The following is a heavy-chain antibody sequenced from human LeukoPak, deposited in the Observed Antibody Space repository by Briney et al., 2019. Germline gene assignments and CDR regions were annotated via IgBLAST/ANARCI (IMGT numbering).Heavy chain of an antibody. D-gene: IGHD6-13*01. CDR3: AREPIAAAGPFDY. J-gene: IGHJ4*02. CDR2: ISSSSSTI. V-gene: IGHV3-48*01. CDR1: GFTFSSYS. Sequence: GGSLRLSCAASGFTFSSYSMNWVRQAPGKGLEWVSYISSSSSTIYYADSVKGRFTISRDNAKNSLYLQMNSLRAGDTAVYYCAREPIAAAGPFDYWGQGTLVTVSS.